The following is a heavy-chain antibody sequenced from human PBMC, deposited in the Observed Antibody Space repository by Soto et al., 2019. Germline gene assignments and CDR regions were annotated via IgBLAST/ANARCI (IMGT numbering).Heavy chain of an antibody. J-gene: IGHJ6*02. CDR3: ATLRRIFGVVITNYYYYGMDV. V-gene: IGHV1-69*01. D-gene: IGHD3-3*01. Sequence: QVQLVQSGAEVKKPGSSVKVSCKASGGTFSSYAISWVRQAPGQGLEWMGGIIPIFGTANYAQKFQGRVTTTADESTNTAYMELSSLRSEDTAVYYCATLRRIFGVVITNYYYYGMDVWGQGTTVTVSS. CDR1: GGTFSSYA. CDR2: IIPIFGTA.